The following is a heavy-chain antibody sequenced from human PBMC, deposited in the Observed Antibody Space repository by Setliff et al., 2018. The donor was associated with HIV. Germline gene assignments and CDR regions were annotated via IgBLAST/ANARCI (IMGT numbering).Heavy chain of an antibody. V-gene: IGHV4-34*01. CDR1: GGSLSDHY. J-gene: IGHJ4*02. CDR2: INHSGST. CDR3: ARDPSSSGWSEGLYYFDS. D-gene: IGHD6-19*01. Sequence: KPSETLSLTCAVYGGSLSDHYWSWIRQPPGKGLEWIGEINHSGSTNYNPPLRSRVSISVDTSKNQFSLRLSSVTAADTAVYYCARDPSSSGWSEGLYYFDSWGRGTLVTVSS.